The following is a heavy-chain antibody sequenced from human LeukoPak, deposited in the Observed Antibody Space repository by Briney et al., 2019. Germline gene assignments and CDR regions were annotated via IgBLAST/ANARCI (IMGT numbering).Heavy chain of an antibody. Sequence: LSETLSLTRTVSGGSISSGGYYWSWIRQHPGKGLEWIGYIYYSGSTYYNPSLKSRVTISVDTSKNQFSLKLSSVTAADTAVYYCARSRYGGPWTFDYWGQGTLVTVYS. J-gene: IGHJ4*02. CDR2: IYYSGST. V-gene: IGHV4-31*03. CDR1: GGSISSGGYY. D-gene: IGHD1-1*01. CDR3: ARSRYGGPWTFDY.